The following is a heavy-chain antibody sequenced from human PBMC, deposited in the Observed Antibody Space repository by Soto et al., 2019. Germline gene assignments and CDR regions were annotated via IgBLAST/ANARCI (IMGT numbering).Heavy chain of an antibody. CDR3: ARGVEAAASRVSRVFFQL. D-gene: IGHD2-15*01. CDR2: IYTDGST. Sequence: QVQLLESGPGLVKPSDTLSLTCSVSGGSLSSFYWSWVRQPAGKGLEWIGRIYTDGSTNYNPSLKGRVTMSIDTSKNQFSLELTSVTAADTAVYYCARGVEAAASRVSRVFFQLWGPGSLVTVSS. CDR1: GGSLSSFY. J-gene: IGHJ1*01. V-gene: IGHV4-4*07.